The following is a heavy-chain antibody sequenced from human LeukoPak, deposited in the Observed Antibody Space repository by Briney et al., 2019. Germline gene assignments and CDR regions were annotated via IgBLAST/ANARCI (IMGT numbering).Heavy chain of an antibody. Sequence: SETLSLTCIVSGGSISSSGYYWGWIRQPPGKGLEWIGTIYYSGGTYYNPSLKSRVTISVDTSKNQFSLKLSSVTAADTAVYYCARPYYYGSGMFDPWGQGTLVTVSS. CDR2: IYYSGGT. CDR3: ARPYYYGSGMFDP. D-gene: IGHD3-10*01. J-gene: IGHJ5*02. V-gene: IGHV4-39*01. CDR1: GGSISSSGYY.